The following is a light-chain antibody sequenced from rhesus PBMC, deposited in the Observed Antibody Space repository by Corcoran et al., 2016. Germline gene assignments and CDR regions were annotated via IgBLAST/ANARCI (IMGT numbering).Light chain of an antibody. V-gene: IGLV2-32*01. CDR2: EVN. CDR3: CSYAGSYTYI. Sequence: QAALTQPRSVSGSTGQSVTISCTGTSSDIGSYNYVSWYQQRPGTAPKLMIYEVNKRPSGVSDRFSGSKSANTASLTISGLQAEDEADYYCCSYAGSYTYIFGGGTRLTVL. J-gene: IGLJ1*01. CDR1: SSDIGSYNY.